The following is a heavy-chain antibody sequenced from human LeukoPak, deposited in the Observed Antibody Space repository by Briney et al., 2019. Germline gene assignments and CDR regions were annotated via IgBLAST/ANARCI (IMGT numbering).Heavy chain of an antibody. CDR3: ARGLSTYYDFWSGVNWFDP. V-gene: IGHV3-48*03. D-gene: IGHD3-3*01. Sequence: PGGSLRLSCAASGFTFSSYEMNWVRQAPGKGLEWVSYISSSGSTIYYADSVKGRFTISRDNAKNPLYLQMNSLRAEDTAVYYCARGLSTYYDFWSGVNWFDPWGQGTLVTVSS. CDR2: ISSSGSTI. CDR1: GFTFSSYE. J-gene: IGHJ5*02.